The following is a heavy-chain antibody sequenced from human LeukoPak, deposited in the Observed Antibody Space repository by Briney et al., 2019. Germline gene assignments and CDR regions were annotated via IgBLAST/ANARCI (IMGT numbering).Heavy chain of an antibody. J-gene: IGHJ6*03. CDR3: AKDSTDSVLRYFDWFYYYYYYMDV. Sequence: PGGSLRLSCAASGFTFSSYGMHRVRQAPGKGLEWVAFIRYDGSNKYYADSVKGRFTISRDNSKNTLYLQMNSLRAEDTAVYYCAKDSTDSVLRYFDWFYYYYYYMDVWGKGTTVTISS. CDR1: GFTFSSYG. CDR2: IRYDGSNK. V-gene: IGHV3-30*02. D-gene: IGHD3-9*01.